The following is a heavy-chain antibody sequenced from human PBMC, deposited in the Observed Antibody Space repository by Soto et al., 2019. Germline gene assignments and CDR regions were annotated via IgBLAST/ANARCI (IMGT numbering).Heavy chain of an antibody. J-gene: IGHJ3*01. CDR3: ARRPLSGGYEDAFDV. Sequence: QLQLHESGPGLVKPSETLSLSCSVSGGSISSSGYFWGWIRQPPGKGLEWIGSLSYSGNTYYNPSLKSRVTISGDTSKNQFSLKVISVTAADTAVYYCARRPLSGGYEDAFDVWGQGTMVSVSS. CDR1: GGSISSSGYF. CDR2: LSYSGNT. V-gene: IGHV4-39*01. D-gene: IGHD3-3*01.